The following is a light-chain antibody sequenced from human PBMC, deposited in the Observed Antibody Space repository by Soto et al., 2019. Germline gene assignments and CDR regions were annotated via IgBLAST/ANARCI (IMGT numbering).Light chain of an antibody. J-gene: IGKJ1*01. CDR1: QSVGNF. Sequence: DIQMTQSPSSLSASVGDRVTITCRASQSVGNFLNWYQQKPGLPPKYLIYAASNLQSGVPSRFSGSGAGTAFNLSISNLQPEAFATYYCQQSFTTWTLGQGTKV. CDR3: QQSFTTWT. CDR2: AAS. V-gene: IGKV1-39*01.